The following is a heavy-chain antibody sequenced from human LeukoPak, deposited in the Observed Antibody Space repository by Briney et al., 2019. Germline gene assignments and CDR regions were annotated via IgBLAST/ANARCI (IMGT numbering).Heavy chain of an antibody. D-gene: IGHD3-22*01. J-gene: IGHJ5*02. V-gene: IGHV4-4*07. CDR1: GGSISSHY. CDR3: ARDLGYYDSSGYSYWFDP. Sequence: SETLSLTCTVSGGSISSHYWSWIRQPAGKGLEWIGRIYTSGSTNYNPSLKSRVTMSVDTSKNQFSLKLSSVTAADTAVYYCARDLGYYDSSGYSYWFDPWGQGTLVTVSS. CDR2: IYTSGST.